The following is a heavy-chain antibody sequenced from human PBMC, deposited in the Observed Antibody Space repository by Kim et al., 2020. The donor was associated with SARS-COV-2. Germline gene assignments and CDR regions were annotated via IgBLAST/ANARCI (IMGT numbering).Heavy chain of an antibody. D-gene: IGHD3-10*01. CDR2: INHGGST. V-gene: IGHV4-34*01. Sequence: SETLSLTCAVYGGSFSGYYWSWIRQPPGKGLEWIGEINHGGSTNYNPSLKSRVTISVDTSKNQFSLKLSSVTAADTAVYYCARAIRWFGEPFKYYFDYWG. CDR3: ARAIRWFGEPFKYYFDY. J-gene: IGHJ4*01. CDR1: GGSFSGYY.